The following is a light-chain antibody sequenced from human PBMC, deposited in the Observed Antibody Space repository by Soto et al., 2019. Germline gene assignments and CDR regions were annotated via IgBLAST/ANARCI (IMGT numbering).Light chain of an antibody. V-gene: IGKV1-5*03. CDR1: QSISSW. Sequence: DIQMTQSPSTLSASVGDRVTITCRASQSISSWLAWYQQKPGKAPKLLIYKASTLESGVPSRFSGSGSGTEFTLTISSLQPDDFATYYCQQYNNYPVTFGGGTKVEIK. CDR3: QQYNNYPVT. J-gene: IGKJ4*01. CDR2: KAS.